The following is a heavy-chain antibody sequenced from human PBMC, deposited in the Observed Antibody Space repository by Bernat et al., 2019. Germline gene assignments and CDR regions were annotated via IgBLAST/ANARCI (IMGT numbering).Heavy chain of an antibody. CDR3: ARDQRITMVRGHLPPYYYGMDV. CDR1: GFTFSSYA. D-gene: IGHD3-10*01. J-gene: IGHJ6*02. Sequence: QVQLVESGGGVVQPGRSLRLSCAASGFTFSSYAMHWVRQAPGKGLEWVAVISYDGSNKYYADSVKGRFTISRDNSKNKLYLQMNSLRAEDTAGYYCARDQRITMVRGHLPPYYYGMDVWGQGTTVTVSS. V-gene: IGHV3-30-3*01. CDR2: ISYDGSNK.